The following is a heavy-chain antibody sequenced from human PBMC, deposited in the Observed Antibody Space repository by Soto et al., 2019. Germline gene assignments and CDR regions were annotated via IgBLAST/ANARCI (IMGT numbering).Heavy chain of an antibody. CDR1: GGSISSVCYY. CDR3: ARGVIH. V-gene: IGHV4-31*03. D-gene: IGHD4-4*01. Sequence: PSETLCLTCTVSGGSISSVCYYWSWIRQHPGKGLEWIGYIYYSGSTSYNPSLKSRVTISVDTSKNQFSLKLSSVTAADTAVYYCARGVIHWGQGTLVTVSS. J-gene: IGHJ4*02. CDR2: IYYSGST.